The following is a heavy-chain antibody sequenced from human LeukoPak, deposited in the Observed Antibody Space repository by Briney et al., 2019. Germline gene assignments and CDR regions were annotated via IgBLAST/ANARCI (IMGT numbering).Heavy chain of an antibody. J-gene: IGHJ3*02. CDR3: AKDVVRGVRAFDI. CDR1: GFTFSSYS. CDR2: ISSSSSYI. Sequence: GGSLRLSCAASGFTFSSYSMNWVRQAPGKGLEWVSSISSSSSYIYYADSVKGRFTISRDNSKNTLYLQMNSLRAEDTAVYYCAKDVVRGVRAFDIWGQGTMVTVSS. V-gene: IGHV3-21*01. D-gene: IGHD3-10*01.